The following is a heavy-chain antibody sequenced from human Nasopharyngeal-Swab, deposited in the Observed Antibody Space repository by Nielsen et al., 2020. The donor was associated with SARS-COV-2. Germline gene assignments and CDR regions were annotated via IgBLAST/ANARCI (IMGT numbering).Heavy chain of an antibody. Sequence: GGSLRLSCAASGFTFSSYAMHWVRQAPGKGLEWVAVISYDGSNKYYADSVKGRFTISRDNSKNTLYLQMNSLRAEDTAVYYCARDSGSYYRRLDNWFDPWGQGTLVTVSS. CDR3: ARDSGSYYRRLDNWFDP. J-gene: IGHJ5*02. D-gene: IGHD3-10*01. CDR2: ISYDGSNK. V-gene: IGHV3-30-3*01. CDR1: GFTFSSYA.